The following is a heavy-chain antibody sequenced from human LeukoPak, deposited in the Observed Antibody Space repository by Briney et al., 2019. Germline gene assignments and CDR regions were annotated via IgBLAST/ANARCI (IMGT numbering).Heavy chain of an antibody. CDR3: AKDAQNYASSWYY. CDR1: GFTFSSYA. D-gene: IGHD6-13*01. V-gene: IGHV3-23*01. Sequence: GSLRLSCAASGFTFSSYAMSWVRQAPGKGLEWVSAISGSGGTTYYADSVKGRFTISRDNSNNTVHLQMNSLRAEDTAVYYCAKDAQNYASSWYYWGQGTLVTVSS. J-gene: IGHJ4*02. CDR2: ISGSGGTT.